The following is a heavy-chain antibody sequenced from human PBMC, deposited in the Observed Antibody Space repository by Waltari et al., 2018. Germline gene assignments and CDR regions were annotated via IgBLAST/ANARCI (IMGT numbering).Heavy chain of an antibody. D-gene: IGHD3-22*01. CDR2: IRGTPYGGTT. V-gene: IGHV3-49*03. CDR3: ARGVSGYSSYFDY. CDR1: GFIFGDYA. Sequence: EVQLVESGGGLVQPGRSLRLSRTASGFIFGDYAMSWFRRAPGKGLEWVGFIRGTPYGGTTEYAASVKGRFIISRDDSKAIAHLQLSSLKTEDTAVYYCARGVSGYSSYFDYWGQGTLVTVSS. J-gene: IGHJ4*02.